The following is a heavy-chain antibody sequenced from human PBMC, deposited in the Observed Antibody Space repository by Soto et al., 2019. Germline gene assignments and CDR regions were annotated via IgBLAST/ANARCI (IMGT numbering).Heavy chain of an antibody. Sequence: QVRLQQWGAGLLKPSETLALTCAVYGGSFRGYYWSWIRQPPGKGLEWIGEINHSGGTNYNPSLKSRVSISVDASKHQFSLQLSSVTAADTAVYYCARLWSSNEGSSWGQGTLVAVCS. J-gene: IGHJ4*02. D-gene: IGHD2-21*01. CDR1: GGSFRGYY. CDR2: INHSGGT. V-gene: IGHV4-34*01. CDR3: ARLWSSNEGSS.